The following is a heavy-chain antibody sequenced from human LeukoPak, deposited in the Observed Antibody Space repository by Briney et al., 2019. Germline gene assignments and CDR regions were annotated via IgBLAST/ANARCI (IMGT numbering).Heavy chain of an antibody. CDR1: GFTFSSYG. V-gene: IGHV3-30*02. D-gene: IGHD2-15*01. CDR2: IRYDGSNK. Sequence: GSLLLSCAASGFTFSSYGMHWVRQAPGKGLEWVAFIRYDGSNKYYADSVKGRFTISRDNSKNTLYLHMNSLRPEDTAIYYCARDMVEGPTKFDSWGQGIRVTVSS. J-gene: IGHJ5*01. CDR3: ARDMVEGPTKFDS.